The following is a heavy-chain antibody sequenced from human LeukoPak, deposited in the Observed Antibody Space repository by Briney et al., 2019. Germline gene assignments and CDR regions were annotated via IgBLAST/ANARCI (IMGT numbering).Heavy chain of an antibody. J-gene: IGHJ4*02. V-gene: IGHV4-34*01. D-gene: IGHD3-3*01. CDR3: ARGAIFGVVNYFDY. CDR2: INHSGST. Sequence: SETLSLTCAVYGGSFSGYYWSWIRQPPGKGLEWIGEINHSGSTNYNPSLKSRVTISVDTSKNQFSLKLSSVTAADTAVYYCARGAIFGVVNYFDYWGQGTLVTVSS. CDR1: GGSFSGYY.